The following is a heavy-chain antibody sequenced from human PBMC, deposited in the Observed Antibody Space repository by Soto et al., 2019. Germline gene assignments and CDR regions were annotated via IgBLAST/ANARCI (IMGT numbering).Heavy chain of an antibody. V-gene: IGHV3-21*01. D-gene: IGHD1-26*01. CDR2: ISSSSSYI. J-gene: IGHJ3*02. Sequence: EVQLVESGGGLVKPGGSLRLSCAASGFTFSSYSMNWVRQAPGKGLEWVSSISSSSSYIYYADSVKGRFTISRDNAKNSLYLQMNSLRAEDTAVYYCARGQMGGWVLLVGYAFDIWGQGTMITVSS. CDR3: ARGQMGGWVLLVGYAFDI. CDR1: GFTFSSYS.